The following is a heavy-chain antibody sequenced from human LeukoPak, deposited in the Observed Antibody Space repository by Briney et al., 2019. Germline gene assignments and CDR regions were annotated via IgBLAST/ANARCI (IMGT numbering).Heavy chain of an antibody. D-gene: IGHD2-2*01. CDR1: GYSFTSYW. Sequence: GESLKICCKGSGYSFTSYWIGWVRQMPGKGLEWMGIIYPGDSNTKYSPSFQGQVTISADKSISTAYLQWSSLKASDTAMYYCARRTYLSGFDPWGQGTLVTVSS. CDR2: IYPGDSNT. J-gene: IGHJ5*02. CDR3: ARRTYLSGFDP. V-gene: IGHV5-51*01.